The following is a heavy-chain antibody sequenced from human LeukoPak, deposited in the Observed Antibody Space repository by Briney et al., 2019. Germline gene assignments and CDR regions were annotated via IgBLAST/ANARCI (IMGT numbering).Heavy chain of an antibody. J-gene: IGHJ5*02. Sequence: ASVTVSCKASGGTFSSYAISWVRQAPGQGLEWMGRIIPILGIANYAQKFQGRVTITADKSTSTACMELSSLRSEDTAVYYCARHIVVVPAAISGWFDPWGQGTLVTVSS. CDR3: ARHIVVVPAAISGWFDP. V-gene: IGHV1-69*04. CDR2: IIPILGIA. D-gene: IGHD2-2*01. CDR1: GGTFSSYA.